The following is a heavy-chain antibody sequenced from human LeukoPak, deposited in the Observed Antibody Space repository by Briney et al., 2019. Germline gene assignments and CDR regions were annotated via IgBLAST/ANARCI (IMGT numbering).Heavy chain of an antibody. J-gene: IGHJ4*02. CDR1: GFTFSSYA. CDR3: AKGRTFIAVAAYD. CDR2: ISGSGGGT. Sequence: GGSLRLSCAASGFTFSSYAMSWVRQAPGKGLEWVSAISGSGGGTYYADSVKGRFTISRDNSKNTLYLQMNSLRAEDTAVYYRAKGRTFIAVAAYDWGQGTLVTVSS. D-gene: IGHD6-19*01. V-gene: IGHV3-23*01.